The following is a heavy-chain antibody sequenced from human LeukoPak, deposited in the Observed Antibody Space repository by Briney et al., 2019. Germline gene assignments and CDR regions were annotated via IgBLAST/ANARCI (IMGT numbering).Heavy chain of an antibody. CDR2: IYYSGRT. V-gene: IGHV4-59*01. J-gene: IGHJ4*02. CDR3: ARSSVVGASNDY. Sequence: PSETLSLTCTVSGGSISSYYWSWIRQPPGKGLEWIGYIYYSGRTNYNPSLKSRVTISVDTSKNQFSLKLSSVTAADTAVYYCARSSVVGASNDYWGQGTLVTVSS. D-gene: IGHD1-26*01. CDR1: GGSISSYY.